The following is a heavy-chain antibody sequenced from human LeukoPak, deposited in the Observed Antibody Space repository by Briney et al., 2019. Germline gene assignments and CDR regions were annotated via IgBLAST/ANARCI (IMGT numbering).Heavy chain of an antibody. CDR3: AKEGRSLQTY. J-gene: IGHJ4*02. Sequence: GGSLRLSCAASGFMFSSNWMSWVRLAPGKGLEWMANIKEDGTETYYVDSVKGRFTISRDNAKNSLYLQMNSLRVEDTAVYYCAKEGRSLQTYWGQGTLVTVSS. CDR1: GFMFSSNW. CDR2: IKEDGTET. V-gene: IGHV3-7*03. D-gene: IGHD5-24*01.